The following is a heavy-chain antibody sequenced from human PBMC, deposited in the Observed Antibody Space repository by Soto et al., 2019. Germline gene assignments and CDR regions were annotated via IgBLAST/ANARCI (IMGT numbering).Heavy chain of an antibody. V-gene: IGHV3-9*01. CDR1: GFTFDDYA. J-gene: IGHJ4*02. Sequence: GGSLRLSCAASGFTFDDYAMHWVRQAPGKGLEWVSGISWNSGSIGYADSVKGRFTISRDNAKNSLYLQMNSLRAEDTALYYCAKKTGKKFDYWGQGTLVTVSS. CDR2: ISWNSGSI. CDR3: AKKTGKKFDY.